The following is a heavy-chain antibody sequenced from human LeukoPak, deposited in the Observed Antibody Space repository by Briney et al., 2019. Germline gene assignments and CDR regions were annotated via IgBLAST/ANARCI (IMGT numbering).Heavy chain of an antibody. Sequence: GRSLRLSCAASGFTFDDYAMPWVRQAPGKRLECVSGISWNSGSIGYADSVKGRFTISRDNAKNSLYLQMNSLRAEDTALYYCAKASDYDILTGLNLDYWGQGTLVTVSS. J-gene: IGHJ4*02. CDR2: ISWNSGSI. V-gene: IGHV3-9*01. CDR1: GFTFDDYA. D-gene: IGHD3-9*01. CDR3: AKASDYDILTGLNLDY.